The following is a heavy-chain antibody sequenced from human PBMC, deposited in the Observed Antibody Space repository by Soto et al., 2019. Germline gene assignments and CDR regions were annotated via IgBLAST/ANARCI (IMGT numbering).Heavy chain of an antibody. CDR1: TDSMRTYC. J-gene: IGHJ4*02. V-gene: IGHV4-59*01. Sequence: QVQLQESGPGLVRPAETLSLTCSVSTDSMRTYCWTWIRQSPRKGLEWIGHVYHTGRTKYNPSLGSRVTISLDMSKKQFPLQLTSVPAADTAVYYCARDDTTGPLDFGGQGTLVPVSS. CDR2: VYHTGRT. D-gene: IGHD4-17*01. CDR3: ARDDTTGPLDF.